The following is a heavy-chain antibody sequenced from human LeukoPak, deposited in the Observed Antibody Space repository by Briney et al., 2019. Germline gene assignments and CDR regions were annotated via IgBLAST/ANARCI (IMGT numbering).Heavy chain of an antibody. CDR3: AKDREVLAYCGGDCFQSGVDY. V-gene: IGHV3-30*02. CDR1: GFTFSNYW. D-gene: IGHD2-21*02. Sequence: GGSLRLSCAASGFTFSNYWMHWVRQAPGKGLEWVAFIRYDGSNKYYADSVKGRFTISRDNSKNTLYLQMNSLRAEDTAVYYCAKDREVLAYCGGDCFQSGVDYWGQGTLVTVSS. CDR2: IRYDGSNK. J-gene: IGHJ4*02.